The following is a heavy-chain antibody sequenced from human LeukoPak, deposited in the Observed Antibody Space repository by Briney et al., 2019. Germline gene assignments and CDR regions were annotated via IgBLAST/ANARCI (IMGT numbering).Heavy chain of an antibody. D-gene: IGHD6-6*01. V-gene: IGHV4-59*12. J-gene: IGHJ5*02. Sequence: SETLSLTCTVSGGSISSSYWSWIRQPPGKGLEWIGYIYYSGSTNYNPSLKSRVTISVDTSKNQFSLKLSSVTAADTAVYYCARGRGIAARASTFNWFDPWGQGTLVTVSS. CDR2: IYYSGST. CDR3: ARGRGIAARASTFNWFDP. CDR1: GGSISSSY.